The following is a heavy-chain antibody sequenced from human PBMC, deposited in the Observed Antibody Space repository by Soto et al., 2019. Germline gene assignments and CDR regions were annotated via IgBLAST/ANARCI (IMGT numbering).Heavy chain of an antibody. CDR1: GGSISSYY. CDR2: IYYSGST. D-gene: IGHD6-13*01. J-gene: IGHJ4*01. V-gene: IGHV4-59*08. Sequence: SETLSLTCTVSGGSISSYYWSWIRQPPGKGLEWIGYIYYSGSTNYNPSLKSRVTISVDTSKNQFSLKLSSVTAADTFVYYCASTDIAALFDYWGQGTLVTVSS. CDR3: ASTDIAALFDY.